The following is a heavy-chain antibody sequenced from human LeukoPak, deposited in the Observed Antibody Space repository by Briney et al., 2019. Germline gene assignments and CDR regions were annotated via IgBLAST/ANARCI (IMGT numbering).Heavy chain of an antibody. J-gene: IGHJ4*02. CDR1: GYTFTSYD. V-gene: IGHV1-8*01. D-gene: IGHD3-22*01. CDR3: ARGARGYYYDSSGYYPY. CDR2: MNPNSGNT. Sequence: GASVKVSCKASGYTFTSYDINWVRQATGQGLEWMGWMNPNSGNTGYAQKFQGRVTMTRNTSISTAYMELSSLRSEDTAVYYCARGARGYYYDSSGYYPYWGQGTLVTVSS.